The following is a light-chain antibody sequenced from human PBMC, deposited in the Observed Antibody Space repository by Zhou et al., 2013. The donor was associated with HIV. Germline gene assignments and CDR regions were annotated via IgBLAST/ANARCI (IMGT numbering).Light chain of an antibody. CDR3: QQYARSPLT. J-gene: IGKJ4*01. Sequence: EIVLTQSPATLSLSPGERATLSCRASQGVSSYLAWYQQKPGQAPRLLIYDASSRATGIPDRFSGSGSGTDFTLTINRLEPQDFAVYYCQQYARSPLTFGGGTKVDIK. V-gene: IGKV3-20*01. CDR2: DAS. CDR1: QGVSSY.